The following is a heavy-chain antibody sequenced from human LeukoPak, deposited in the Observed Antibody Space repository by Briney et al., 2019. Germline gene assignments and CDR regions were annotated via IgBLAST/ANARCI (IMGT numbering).Heavy chain of an antibody. D-gene: IGHD3-9*01. Sequence: SETLSLTCTVSGGSISSYYWSWLRQPPGKGLEWLGYIYYSGSTNYNPSLKSRVTISVDTSKSQFSLKLSSVTAADTAVYYCARDLGDILTGLNWFDPCGQGTLVTVSS. V-gene: IGHV4-59*01. J-gene: IGHJ5*02. CDR2: IYYSGST. CDR1: GGSISSYY. CDR3: ARDLGDILTGLNWFDP.